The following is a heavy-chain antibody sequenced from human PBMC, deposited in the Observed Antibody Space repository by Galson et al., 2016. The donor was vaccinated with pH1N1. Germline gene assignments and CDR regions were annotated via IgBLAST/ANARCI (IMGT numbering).Heavy chain of an antibody. D-gene: IGHD2-2*01. CDR2: ISTNTGNP. Sequence: SVKVSCKASGYSFSSYAINWVRQAPGQGLEWVGWISTNTGNPTYAQGFTGRFVFSLDPSVSAAYLQISGLKAEDTAVYYCVRDGIIDCHGSSCFDYWGQGTLVTVSS. CDR1: GYSFSSYA. J-gene: IGHJ4*01. V-gene: IGHV7-4-1*02. CDR3: VRDGIIDCHGSSCFDY.